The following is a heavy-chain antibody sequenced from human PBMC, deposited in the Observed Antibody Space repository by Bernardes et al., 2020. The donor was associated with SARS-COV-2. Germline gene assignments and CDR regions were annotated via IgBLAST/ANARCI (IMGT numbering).Heavy chain of an antibody. V-gene: IGHV4-34*01. J-gene: IGHJ4*02. D-gene: IGHD2-15*01. CDR3: ARGRVRGAAVSATPLSH. CDR1: GGSLTNYY. CDR2: TLHSGSA. Sequence: ETLSLTCAVYGGSLTNYYWTWIRQPPGKGLEWIGETLHSGSANYNPSLRSRVAISIDTSKNQFSLRLTSVTAADTAVYFCARGRVRGAAVSATPLSHWGQGTLLTVSS.